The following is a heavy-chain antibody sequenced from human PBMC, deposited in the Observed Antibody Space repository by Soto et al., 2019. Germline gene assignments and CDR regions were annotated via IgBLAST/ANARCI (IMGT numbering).Heavy chain of an antibody. CDR3: ARESSLVGYYYGMDV. CDR2: ISYDGSNK. Sequence: HPGWSLRLSCAASGVTFSSYAMHWVRQAPGKGLEWVAVISYDGSNKYYADSVKGRFTISRDNSKNTLYLQMNSLRAEDTAVYYCARESSLVGYYYGMDVWGQGTTVTVSS. CDR1: GVTFSSYA. D-gene: IGHD6-6*01. J-gene: IGHJ6*02. V-gene: IGHV3-30-3*01.